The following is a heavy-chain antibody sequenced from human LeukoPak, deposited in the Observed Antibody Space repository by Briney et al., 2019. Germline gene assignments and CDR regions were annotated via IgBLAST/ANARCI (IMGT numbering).Heavy chain of an antibody. CDR2: INPSGGST. Sequence: ASVKVSCKASGYTFTSYYMHWVRQAPGQGLEWMGIINPSGGSTSYAQKFQGRVTMTRDTSTSTVYMELSSLRSEDTAVYYCARVKQYFDWLPPNDAFDIWGQGTMVTVSS. CDR1: GYTFTSYY. J-gene: IGHJ3*02. CDR3: ARVKQYFDWLPPNDAFDI. V-gene: IGHV1-46*01. D-gene: IGHD3-9*01.